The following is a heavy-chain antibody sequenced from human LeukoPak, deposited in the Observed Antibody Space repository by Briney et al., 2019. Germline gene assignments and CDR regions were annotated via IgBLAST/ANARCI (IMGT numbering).Heavy chain of an antibody. D-gene: IGHD4-23*01. J-gene: IGHJ2*01. Sequence: ASVKVSCKASGYTFTGYYMHWVRQAPGQGLEWMGWINPNSGGTNYAQKFQGRVTMTRDTSISTAYMELSWLRSDDTAVYYCARGARTTVVTYWYFDLWGRGTLVTVSS. CDR1: GYTFTGYY. CDR2: INPNSGGT. CDR3: ARGARTTVVTYWYFDL. V-gene: IGHV1-2*02.